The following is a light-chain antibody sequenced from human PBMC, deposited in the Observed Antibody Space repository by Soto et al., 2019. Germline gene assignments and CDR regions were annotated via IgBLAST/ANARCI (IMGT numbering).Light chain of an antibody. V-gene: IGKV3-11*01. Sequence: EIVLTQSPATLFLSPGERATLSCRASQSVRRYLAWYQQKPGQAPRLLIYDASNRATGIPARFSGSGSGTDFTLTISSLEPEDFAVYYCQQRSNWPITFGQGTRLEIK. CDR3: QQRSNWPIT. CDR1: QSVRRY. CDR2: DAS. J-gene: IGKJ5*01.